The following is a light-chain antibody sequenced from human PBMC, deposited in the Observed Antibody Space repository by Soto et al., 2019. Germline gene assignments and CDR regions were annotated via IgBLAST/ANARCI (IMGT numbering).Light chain of an antibody. Sequence: DIVWSQSPATLSSFPGDRVTLSCRASQYINTRLAWYQHRPGQAPRLLIYQTSIRAAGIPARFSASGSGTDFTLTISSLEPEDFAVYYCQQRSNWPPITFGQGTRLEIK. J-gene: IGKJ5*01. CDR1: QYINTR. CDR2: QTS. V-gene: IGKV3-11*01. CDR3: QQRSNWPPIT.